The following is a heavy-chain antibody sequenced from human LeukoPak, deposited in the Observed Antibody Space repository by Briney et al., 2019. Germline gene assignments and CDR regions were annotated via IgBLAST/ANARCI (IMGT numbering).Heavy chain of an antibody. D-gene: IGHD3-22*01. CDR2: IIPILGIA. CDR3: ARVAYYYDSAGLYLNYFYGMDV. J-gene: IGHJ6*02. V-gene: IGHV1-69*04. CDR1: GYTFTSYG. Sequence: GASVKVSCKASGYTFTSYGISWVRQAPGQGLEWMGRIIPILGIANYAQKFQGRVTITADKSTSTAYMELSSLRSEDTAVYYCARVAYYYDSAGLYLNYFYGMDVWGQGTTVTVSS.